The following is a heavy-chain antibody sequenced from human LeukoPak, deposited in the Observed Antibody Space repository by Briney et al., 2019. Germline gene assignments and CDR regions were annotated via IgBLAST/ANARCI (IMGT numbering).Heavy chain of an antibody. CDR3: AKCAYCGGDCYSRVFDY. J-gene: IGHJ4*02. V-gene: IGHV3-23*01. CDR2: ISGSGGST. Sequence: PGGSLRLSCAASGFTFSSYAMSWVRQAPGKGLEWVSAISGSGGSTYYADSVKGRFTISRDNSKNTLYLQMNSLRAEDTAVYYCAKCAYCGGDCYSRVFDYWGQGTLVTVSS. D-gene: IGHD2-21*02. CDR1: GFTFSSYA.